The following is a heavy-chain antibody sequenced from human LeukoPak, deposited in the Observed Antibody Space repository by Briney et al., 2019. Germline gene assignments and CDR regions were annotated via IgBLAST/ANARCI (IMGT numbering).Heavy chain of an antibody. CDR3: ATDPRLIEQWLAFDY. J-gene: IGHJ4*02. V-gene: IGHV1-24*01. CDR2: FDPEDGET. D-gene: IGHD6-19*01. Sequence: ASVKVCCKVSGYTLTELSMHWVRQAPGKGLEWMGGFDPEDGETIYAQKFQGRVTMTEDTSTDTAYMELSSLRSEDTAVYYCATDPRLIEQWLAFDYWGQGTMVTVSS. CDR1: GYTLTELS.